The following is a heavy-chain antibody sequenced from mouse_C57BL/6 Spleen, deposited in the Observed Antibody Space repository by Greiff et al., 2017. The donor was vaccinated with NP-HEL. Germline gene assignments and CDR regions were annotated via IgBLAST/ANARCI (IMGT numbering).Heavy chain of an antibody. V-gene: IGHV1-53*01. D-gene: IGHD2-2*01. Sequence: QVQLQQPGTELVKPGASVKLSCKASGYTFTSYWMHWVKQRPGQGLEWIGNINPSNGGTNYNEKFKSKATLTVDKSSSTAYMQLSSLTSEDSAVYYCARSLSTMVTHWYFDVWGTGTTVTVSS. J-gene: IGHJ1*03. CDR1: GYTFTSYW. CDR3: ARSLSTMVTHWYFDV. CDR2: INPSNGGT.